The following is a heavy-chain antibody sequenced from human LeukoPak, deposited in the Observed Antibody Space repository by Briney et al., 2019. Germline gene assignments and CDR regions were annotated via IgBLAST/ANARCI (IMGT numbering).Heavy chain of an antibody. CDR1: GGSISSGFYS. CDR2: MYYSGST. Sequence: SETLSLTCTVSGGSISSGFYSWSWIRQPPGKGLEWIGYMYYSGSTYYNPSLKSRVAVSVDTSKNQFSLKLSSVTAADTAVYYCARGSSWYDNWFDPWGQGTLVTVSS. J-gene: IGHJ5*02. D-gene: IGHD6-13*01. V-gene: IGHV4-30-4*07. CDR3: ARGSSWYDNWFDP.